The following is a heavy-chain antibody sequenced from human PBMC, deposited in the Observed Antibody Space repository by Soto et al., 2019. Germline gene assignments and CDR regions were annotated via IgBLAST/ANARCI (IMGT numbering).Heavy chain of an antibody. D-gene: IGHD6-13*01. V-gene: IGHV6-1*01. J-gene: IGHJ6*02. CDR1: GDSVSSNSAA. Sequence: SQTLSLTCAISGDSVSSNSAAWNWIRQSPSRGLEWLGRTYYRSKWYNDYAVSVKSRITINPDTSKNQFSLQLNSVTPEDTAVYYCASGPRIAAAGTRRGYYYYYGMDGWGQGTTVTVAS. CDR2: TYYRSKWYN. CDR3: ASGPRIAAAGTRRGYYYYYGMDG.